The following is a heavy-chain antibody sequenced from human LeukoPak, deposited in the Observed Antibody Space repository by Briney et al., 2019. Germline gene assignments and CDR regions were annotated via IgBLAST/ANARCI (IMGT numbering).Heavy chain of an antibody. J-gene: IGHJ5*02. D-gene: IGHD2-15*01. Sequence: QTGGSLRLSCAASGFTFSSYEMNWVRQAPGKGLDWVPYISSSGSAIYYADSVKGRFTISRDNAKNSLYLQMNSLRAEDTAVYYCARARRDCSGGSCYPDYNWFDPWGQGTLVTASS. CDR2: ISSSGSAI. V-gene: IGHV3-48*03. CDR1: GFTFSSYE. CDR3: ARARRDCSGGSCYPDYNWFDP.